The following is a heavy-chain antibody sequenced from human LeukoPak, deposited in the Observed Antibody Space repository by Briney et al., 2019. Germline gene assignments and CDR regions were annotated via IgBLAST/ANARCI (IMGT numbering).Heavy chain of an antibody. V-gene: IGHV1-2*02. CDR1: GYTFTGYY. CDR2: INPNSGGT. J-gene: IGHJ4*02. D-gene: IGHD3-22*01. Sequence: ASVKVSCKASGYTFTGYYMHWVRQAPGQGLEWMGWINPNSGGTNYAQKFQGRVTMTRDTSISTAYMELSRLRSDDTAVYYCAKGDYYDSSDYEAWGQGTLVTVSS. CDR3: AKGDYYDSSDYEA.